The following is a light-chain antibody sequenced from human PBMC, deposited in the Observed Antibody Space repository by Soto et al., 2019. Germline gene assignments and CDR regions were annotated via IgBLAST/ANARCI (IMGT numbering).Light chain of an antibody. J-gene: IGLJ1*01. Sequence: QSALTQPASVSGSPGQSITISCTGTSSDIGGYDSVSWYQQSPGKAPKLMIYDVYHRPSGVSNRFSGSKSGNTASLTISGLQAEDEADYFCSSYTSSSTLIFGTETKVTVL. CDR2: DVY. V-gene: IGLV2-14*01. CDR1: SSDIGGYDS. CDR3: SSYTSSSTLI.